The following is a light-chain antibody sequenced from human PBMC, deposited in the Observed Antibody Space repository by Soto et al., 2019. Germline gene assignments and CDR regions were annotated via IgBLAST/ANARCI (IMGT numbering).Light chain of an antibody. J-gene: IGKJ1*01. V-gene: IGKV2-28*01. Sequence: DIVMTQSPLSLPVTPGEPASISCRSSQSLLHSNVYNYLDWYLQEPGQSPQLLIYLGSNRASGVPDRFSGSGSGTDFTLKISRVEAEDVGVYYCMQALQTPLTFGQGTKVDIK. CDR2: LGS. CDR1: QSLLHSNVYNY. CDR3: MQALQTPLT.